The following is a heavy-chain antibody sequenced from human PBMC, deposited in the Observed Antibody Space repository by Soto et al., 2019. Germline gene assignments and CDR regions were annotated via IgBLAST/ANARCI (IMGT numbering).Heavy chain of an antibody. CDR1: GFTFSNAW. CDR3: TTYYYDSSGYYLGPSREYFQH. Sequence: PGGSLRLSCAASGFTFSNAWMSWVRQAPGKGLEWVGRIKSKTDGGTTDYAAPVKGRFTISRDDSKNTLYLQMNSLKTEDTAVYYCTTYYYDSSGYYLGPSREYFQHWGQGTLVTVSS. J-gene: IGHJ1*01. CDR2: IKSKTDGGTT. D-gene: IGHD3-22*01. V-gene: IGHV3-15*01.